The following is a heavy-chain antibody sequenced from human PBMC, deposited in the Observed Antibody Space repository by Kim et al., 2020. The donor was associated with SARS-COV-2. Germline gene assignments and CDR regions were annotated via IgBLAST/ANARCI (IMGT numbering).Heavy chain of an antibody. V-gene: IGHV4-34*01. J-gene: IGHJ4*02. CDR2: INHSGST. Sequence: SETLSLTCAVYGGSFSGFYWSWIRQPPGKGLEWIGEINHSGSTNYNPSLKSRVSLSVDTSKNQFSLKLSSVTAADTAVYYCARGRILWSDYWGQGTLAT. CDR3: ARGRILWSDY. CDR1: GGSFSGFY. D-gene: IGHD3-10*01.